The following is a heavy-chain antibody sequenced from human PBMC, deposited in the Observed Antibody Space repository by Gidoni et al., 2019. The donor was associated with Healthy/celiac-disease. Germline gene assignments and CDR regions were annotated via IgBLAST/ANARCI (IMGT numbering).Heavy chain of an antibody. Sequence: QVQLQESGPGLVKPSETLSLTCTVSGGSISSYYWSWIRQPPGKGLEWIGYIYYSGSTNYNPSLKSRVTISVDTSKNQFSLKLSSVTAADTAVYYCARDYYDSSGQGFFDYWGQGTLVTVSS. D-gene: IGHD3-22*01. J-gene: IGHJ4*02. V-gene: IGHV4-59*01. CDR2: IYYSGST. CDR3: ARDYYDSSGQGFFDY. CDR1: GGSISSYY.